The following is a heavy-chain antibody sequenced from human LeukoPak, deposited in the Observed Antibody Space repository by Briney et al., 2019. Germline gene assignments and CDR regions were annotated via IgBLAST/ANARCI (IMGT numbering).Heavy chain of an antibody. CDR1: GFTFSSFS. D-gene: IGHD2-8*01. CDR2: IRSGGTNT. CDR3: ATRYCTISACRASSYKSFDV. V-gene: IGHV3-48*04. Sequence: GGSLRLSCAASGFTFSSFSMNWVRQAPGKGLEWVSYIRSGGTNTDYTGSVKGRFTISRDNAKNSLYLQMNSLRAEDTAVYYCATRYCTISACRASSYKSFDVWGKGTTVIVSS. J-gene: IGHJ6*04.